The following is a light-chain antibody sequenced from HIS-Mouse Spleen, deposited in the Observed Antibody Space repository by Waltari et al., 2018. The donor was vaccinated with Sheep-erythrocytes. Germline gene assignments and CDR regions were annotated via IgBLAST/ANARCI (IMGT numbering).Light chain of an antibody. CDR3: SSYTSSSTLVV. V-gene: IGLV2-14*01. CDR2: EVS. J-gene: IGLJ2*01. Sequence: QSALTQPASVSGSPGQSITISCTGTSSDVGGYNYVSWNQQHPGKAPKLMIYEVSNRPSGVSNGFSGSKSGNTASLTISGLQAEDEADYYCSSYTSSSTLVVFGGGTKLTVL. CDR1: SSDVGGYNY.